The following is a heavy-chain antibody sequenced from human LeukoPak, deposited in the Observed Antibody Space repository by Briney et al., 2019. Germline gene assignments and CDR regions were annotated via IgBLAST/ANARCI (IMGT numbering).Heavy chain of an antibody. CDR1: GFTFNNYW. CDR2: IKADGSEK. Sequence: GGSLRLSCAASGFTFNNYWMTWVRQAPVKGLEWVATIKADGSEKYYVDSVRGRFTISRDNAKNSLYVQMNSLRADDAAIYYCARGGVTTFDNWGQGTLVTVSS. D-gene: IGHD4-17*01. J-gene: IGHJ4*02. V-gene: IGHV3-7*03. CDR3: ARGGVTTFDN.